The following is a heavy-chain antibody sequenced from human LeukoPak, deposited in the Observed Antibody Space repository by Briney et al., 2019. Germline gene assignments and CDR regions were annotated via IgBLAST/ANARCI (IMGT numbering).Heavy chain of an antibody. CDR3: ARLRRYNIVVITYFDY. V-gene: IGHV3-7*01. D-gene: IGHD3-22*01. CDR2: IKPDGGEK. Sequence: GGSLRLSCAASGFTFSSYWMSWVRQAPGKGLEWVANIKPDGGEKYYVDSVKGRFTISRDNAENSLYLQMNSLRAEDTAVYYCARLRRYNIVVITYFDYWGQGTLVTVSS. CDR1: GFTFSSYW. J-gene: IGHJ4*02.